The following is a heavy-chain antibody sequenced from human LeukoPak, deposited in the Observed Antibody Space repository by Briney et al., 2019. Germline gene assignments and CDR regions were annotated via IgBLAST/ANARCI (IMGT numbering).Heavy chain of an antibody. J-gene: IGHJ3*02. CDR3: ARESLALVAFDI. CDR1: GFTFSSYW. CDR2: INSDGSST. V-gene: IGHV3-74*01. Sequence: PGGSLRLSCAASGFTFSSYWMHWVRQAPGKGLVWVSRINSDGSSTSYADSVNGRFTISRDYAKNTLYLQMNSLRAEDTAVYYCARESLALVAFDIWGQGTMVTVSS.